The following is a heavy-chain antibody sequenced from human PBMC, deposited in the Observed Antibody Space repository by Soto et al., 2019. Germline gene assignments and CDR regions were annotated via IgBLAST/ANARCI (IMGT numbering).Heavy chain of an antibody. J-gene: IGHJ3*02. D-gene: IGHD1-7*01. CDR1: GYTFTSYG. CDR3: ARDRLELRIMMDGRDAFDI. Sequence: ASVKVSCKASGYTFTSYGISWVRQAPGQGLEWMGWISAYNGNTNYAQKLQGRVTMTTDTSTSTAYMELRSLRSDDTAVYYCARDRLELRIMMDGRDAFDIWGQGTMVTVSS. CDR2: ISAYNGNT. V-gene: IGHV1-18*01.